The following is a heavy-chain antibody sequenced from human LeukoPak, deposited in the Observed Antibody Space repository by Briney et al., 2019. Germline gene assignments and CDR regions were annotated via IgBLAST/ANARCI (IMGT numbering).Heavy chain of an antibody. CDR3: ARGGYCSSTSCFVFDY. CDR2: ISSSSSYI. Sequence: GGSLRLSCAASGFTFSSYSMNWVRQAPGKGLEWVSSISSSSSYIYYADSVKGRFTISRDNAKNSLYLQMNSLRAEDTAVYYCARGGYCSSTSCFVFDYWGQGTLVTVSS. D-gene: IGHD2-2*01. CDR1: GFTFSSYS. J-gene: IGHJ4*02. V-gene: IGHV3-21*01.